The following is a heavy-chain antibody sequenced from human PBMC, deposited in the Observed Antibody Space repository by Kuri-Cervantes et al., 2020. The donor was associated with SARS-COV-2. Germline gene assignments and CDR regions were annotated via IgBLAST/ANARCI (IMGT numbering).Heavy chain of an antibody. CDR3: ARDGGGDCTNGVCSLYGMDV. V-gene: IGHV3-23*01. D-gene: IGHD2-8*01. J-gene: IGHJ6*02. CDR2: ISGSGGST. Sequence: GESLKISCAASGFTFSSYAMSWVRQAPGKGLEWVSAISGSGGSTYYADSVKGRFTISRDNAKNSLYLQMNSLRADDTAVYYCARDGGGDCTNGVCSLYGMDVWGQGTTVTVSS. CDR1: GFTFSSYA.